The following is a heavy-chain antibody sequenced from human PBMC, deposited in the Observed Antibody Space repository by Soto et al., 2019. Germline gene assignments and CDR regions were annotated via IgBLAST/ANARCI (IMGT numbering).Heavy chain of an antibody. D-gene: IGHD3-10*01. CDR2: IGVGGGDR. CDR3: ARVRFGELV. J-gene: IGHJ4*02. Sequence: EVQLLESGGGLVQPGGSLRLSCAASGFTFSSYAMSWVRQAPGKGLEWVSIIGVGGGDRYYPEAVKGRFTISRDNSRDTLYLEMNSLRDXDTAVYYCARVRFGELVWGQGTLVTVSS. V-gene: IGHV3-23*01. CDR1: GFTFSSYA.